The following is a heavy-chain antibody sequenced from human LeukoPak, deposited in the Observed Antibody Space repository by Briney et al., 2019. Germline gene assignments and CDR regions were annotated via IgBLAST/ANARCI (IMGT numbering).Heavy chain of an antibody. J-gene: IGHJ3*02. D-gene: IGHD1-1*01. Sequence: GGSLRLSCAASGFTFSNYAMSWVRQAPGKGLEWVSSISSSSSYIYYADSVKGRFTISRDNAKNSLYLQMNSLRAEDTAVYYCARDGQLERRAFDIWGQGTMVTVSS. CDR3: ARDGQLERRAFDI. CDR1: GFTFSNYA. V-gene: IGHV3-21*01. CDR2: ISSSSSYI.